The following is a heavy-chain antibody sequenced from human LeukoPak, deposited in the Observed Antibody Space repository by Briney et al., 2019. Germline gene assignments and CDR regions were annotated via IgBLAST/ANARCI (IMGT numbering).Heavy chain of an antibody. CDR1: GGSISSYY. D-gene: IGHD6-13*01. CDR2: IYYSGST. J-gene: IGHJ4*02. CDR3: ARRGIAAAGYDY. V-gene: IGHV4-59*08. Sequence: SETLSLTCTVSGGSISSYYWSWIRQPPGKGLEWIGCIYYSGSTNYNPSLKSRVTISVDTSKNQFSLKLSSVTAADTAVYYCARRGIAAAGYDYWGQGTLVTVSS.